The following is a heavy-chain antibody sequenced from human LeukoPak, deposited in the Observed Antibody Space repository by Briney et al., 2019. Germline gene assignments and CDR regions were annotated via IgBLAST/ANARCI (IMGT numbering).Heavy chain of an antibody. CDR1: GFTFSSYA. J-gene: IGHJ4*02. V-gene: IGHV3-64*01. CDR3: ARGSGSYRSYYFDY. D-gene: IGHD1-26*01. Sequence: HPGGSLRLSCAASGFTFSSYAMHWVRQAPGKGLDYVSAISSNGGSTYYANSVKGRFTISRDNSKNTLYLQMGSLRAEDMAVYYCARGSGSYRSYYFDYWGQGTLVTVSS. CDR2: ISSNGGST.